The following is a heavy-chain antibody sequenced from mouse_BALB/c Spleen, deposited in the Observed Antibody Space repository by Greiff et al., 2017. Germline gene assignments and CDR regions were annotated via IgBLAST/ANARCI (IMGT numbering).Heavy chain of an antibody. J-gene: IGHJ3*01. CDR3: ARSEDGNYEAWFAY. D-gene: IGHD2-1*01. CDR2: IYPGNGGT. Sequence: QVQLKQSGAELVRSGASVKMSCKASGYTFTSYNMHWVKQTPGQGLEWIGYIYPGNGGTNYNQKFKGKATLTADTSSSTAYMQISSLTSEDSAVYFCARSEDGNYEAWFAYWGQGTLVTVSA. CDR1: GYTFTSYN. V-gene: IGHV1-12*01.